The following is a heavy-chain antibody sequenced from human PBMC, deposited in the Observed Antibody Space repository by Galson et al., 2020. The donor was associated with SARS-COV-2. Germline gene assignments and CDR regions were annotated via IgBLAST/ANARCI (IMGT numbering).Heavy chain of an antibody. Sequence: SETLSLTCTVSGGSISSGGYYWSWIRQHPGKGLEWIGYIYYSGSTYYNPSLKSRVTISVDTSKNQFSLKLSSVTAADTAVYYCARVGLTGPRAGWFDPWGQGTLVTVSS. D-gene: IGHD1-20*01. J-gene: IGHJ5*02. CDR2: IYYSGST. CDR3: ARVGLTGPRAGWFDP. V-gene: IGHV4-31*03. CDR1: GGSISSGGYY.